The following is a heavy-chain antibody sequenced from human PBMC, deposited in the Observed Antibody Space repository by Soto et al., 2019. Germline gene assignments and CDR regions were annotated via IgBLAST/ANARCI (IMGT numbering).Heavy chain of an antibody. CDR3: AKTYLPDAIVVVPANYYGMDV. J-gene: IGHJ6*02. V-gene: IGHV3-23*01. CDR1: GFTFSSYA. Sequence: EVQLLESGGGLVQPGGSLRLSCAASGFTFSSYAMSCVRQAPGKGLEWVSAISGSGGSTYYADSVKGRFTISRDNSKNTLYLQMNSLRAEDTAVYYCAKTYLPDAIVVVPANYYGMDVWGQGTTVTVSS. D-gene: IGHD2-2*01. CDR2: ISGSGGST.